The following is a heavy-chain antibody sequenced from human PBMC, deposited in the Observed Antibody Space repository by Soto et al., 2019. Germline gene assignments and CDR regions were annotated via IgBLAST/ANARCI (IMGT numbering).Heavy chain of an antibody. D-gene: IGHD6-13*01. CDR2: ISGSGGST. J-gene: IGHJ4*02. CDR3: AKATRGGAATLIRDY. Sequence: EVQLLESGGGLVQPGGSLRLSCAAAGFTFSIYAMSWVRQAPGKGLEWVSAISGSGGSTYYADSVKGRFTISRDNSKNTLYRQMNSVRADDTAVYYCAKATRGGAATLIRDYWGQGTLVTVSS. V-gene: IGHV3-23*01. CDR1: GFTFSIYA.